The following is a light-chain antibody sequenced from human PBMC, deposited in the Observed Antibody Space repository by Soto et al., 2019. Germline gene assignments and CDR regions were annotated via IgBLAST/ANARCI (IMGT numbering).Light chain of an antibody. J-gene: IGLJ1*01. V-gene: IGLV1-40*01. CDR2: GNN. Sequence: QSALTQPPSVSGAPGQRVTISCTGSSSNIGANYDVHWYQQRPGTAPKLLIFGNNNRPSGVPDRFSGSKSGTSASLAITGLQAEDEGDYYCQSYDNTLSARDVFGTGTKVTVL. CDR3: QSYDNTLSARDV. CDR1: SSNIGANYD.